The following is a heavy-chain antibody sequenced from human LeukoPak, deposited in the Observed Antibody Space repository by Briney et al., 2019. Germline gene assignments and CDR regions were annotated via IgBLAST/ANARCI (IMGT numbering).Heavy chain of an antibody. V-gene: IGHV1-2*02. CDR1: GYTFTGSY. CDR3: ARAPILSFNSGQLDS. D-gene: IGHD3-16*02. CDR2: INPNSGFR. Sequence: GASVKVSCKTSGYTFTGSYLHWVRQAPGQGLEWMGWINPNSGFRNYAQIFQVRVTMTSDTSISTAYMELTGLTSDDTAVYFCARAPILSFNSGQLDSWGQGTLVTVSS. J-gene: IGHJ4*02.